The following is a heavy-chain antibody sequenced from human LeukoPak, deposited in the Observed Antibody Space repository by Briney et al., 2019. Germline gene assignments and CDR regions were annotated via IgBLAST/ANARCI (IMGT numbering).Heavy chain of an antibody. D-gene: IGHD2-2*01. CDR3: AADVVVPAAISWDYYYYMDV. V-gene: IGHV1-58*02. J-gene: IGHJ6*03. Sequence: SVKVSCKASGFTFTSSAMQWVRQARGQRLEWIGWIVVGSGNTNYAQKFQERVTITRDMSTSTAYMELSSLRSEDMAVYYCAADVVVPAAISWDYYYYMDVWGKGTTVTVSS. CDR2: IVVGSGNT. CDR1: GFTFTSSA.